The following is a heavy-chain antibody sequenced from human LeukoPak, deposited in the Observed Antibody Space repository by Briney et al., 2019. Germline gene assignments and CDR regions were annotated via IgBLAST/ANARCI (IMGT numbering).Heavy chain of an antibody. CDR3: ANLDREGTVMDY. D-gene: IGHD3-16*01. CDR1: GGTFSSYA. CDR2: ILPILGIA. J-gene: IGHJ4*02. V-gene: IGHV1-69*10. Sequence: SVKVSCKASGGTFSSYAISWVRQAPGQGLEWVGGILPILGIANYAQKFQGRVAITADKSTSTAYMELSSLRSEDTAVYYCANLDREGTVMDYWGQGTLVTVSS.